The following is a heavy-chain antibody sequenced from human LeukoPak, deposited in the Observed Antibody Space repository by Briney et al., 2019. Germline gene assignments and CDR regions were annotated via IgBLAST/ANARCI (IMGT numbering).Heavy chain of an antibody. J-gene: IGHJ5*02. CDR2: IYTSGST. Sequence: SQTLSLTCTVSGGSISSGSYYWSWIRQPAGKGLEWIGRIYTSGSTNYNPSLKSRVTISVVTSKNQFSLKLSSVTAADTAVYYCARSSGGFGELLRAGWFDPWGQGTLVTVSS. D-gene: IGHD3-10*01. CDR3: ARSSGGFGELLRAGWFDP. V-gene: IGHV4-61*02. CDR1: GGSISSGSYY.